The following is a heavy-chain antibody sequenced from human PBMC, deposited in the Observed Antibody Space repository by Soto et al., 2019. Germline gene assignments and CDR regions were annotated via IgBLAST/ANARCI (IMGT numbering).Heavy chain of an antibody. V-gene: IGHV4-30-4*08. CDR2: IYYSGTT. J-gene: IGHJ4*02. Sequence: LSLTCTVSGVSISSGGYYWGWIRQHPGKGLEWIGNIYYSGTTYSHPSLNSRVSISVDTSENQFSLRLTSVTAADTAVYYCVTVNLVGAAYYFDYWGPGTLVTVSS. CDR3: VTVNLVGAAYYFDY. CDR1: GVSISSGGYY. D-gene: IGHD1-26*01.